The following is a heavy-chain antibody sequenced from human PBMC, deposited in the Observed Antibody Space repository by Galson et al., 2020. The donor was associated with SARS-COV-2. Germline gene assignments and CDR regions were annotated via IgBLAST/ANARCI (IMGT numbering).Heavy chain of an antibody. Sequence: ETSETLSITCTVSGGSISSSTYYWDWIRQPPGKGLEWIGSIHYAGTTYYNPSLKSRVTISVDTSRNQFSLRLPSVTATDTAVYYCARRHGSYWIYWCQGTLVTVSS. J-gene: IGHJ4*02. D-gene: IGHD1-26*01. CDR2: IHYAGTT. CDR3: ARRHGSYWIY. CDR1: GGSISSSTYY. V-gene: IGHV4-39*01.